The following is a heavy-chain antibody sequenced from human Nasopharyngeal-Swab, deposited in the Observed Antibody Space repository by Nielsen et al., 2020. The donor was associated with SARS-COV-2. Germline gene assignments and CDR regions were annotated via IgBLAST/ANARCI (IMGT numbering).Heavy chain of an antibody. D-gene: IGHD2-15*01. J-gene: IGHJ4*02. CDR1: GGSFSGYY. CDR3: ARGSDIVVAVAATRGYYFDY. Sequence: SETLSLTCAVYGGSFSGYYWSWIRQPPGKGLEWIGEINHSGSTNYNPSLKSRVTISVDTSKNQFSLKLSSVTAADTAVYYCARGSDIVVAVAATRGYYFDYWGQGTLVTVSS. CDR2: INHSGST. V-gene: IGHV4-34*01.